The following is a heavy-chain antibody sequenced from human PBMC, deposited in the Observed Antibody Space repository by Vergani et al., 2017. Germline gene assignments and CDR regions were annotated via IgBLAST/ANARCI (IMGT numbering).Heavy chain of an antibody. CDR3: ARVNTETNGHLYYYYYMDV. CDR1: GGSFTSYD. Sequence: QVQLQQWGGGLLKPSETLSLTCVVNGGSFTSYDWTWIRPSPGEGLEWVGDIDHTGRPDYNPSLKSRLTMSVDKSRNQFSLTLNSVTATDTAIYFCARVNTETNGHLYYYYYMDVWGQGTAVTVS. CDR2: IDHTGRP. J-gene: IGHJ6*03. D-gene: IGHD4-11*01. V-gene: IGHV4-34*01.